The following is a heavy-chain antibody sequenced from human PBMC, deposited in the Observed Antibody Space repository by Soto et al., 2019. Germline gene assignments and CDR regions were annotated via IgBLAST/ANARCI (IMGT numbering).Heavy chain of an antibody. Sequence: SETLSLTCAVYGGSFSGYYWSWIRQPPGKGLEWIGEINHSGSTNYNPSLKSRVTISVDTSKNQFSLELSSVTAADTAVYYCARGRRKAGTYYYYGMDVWGQGTTVTVSS. D-gene: IGHD6-19*01. CDR1: GGSFSGYY. CDR2: INHSGST. CDR3: ARGRRKAGTYYYYGMDV. V-gene: IGHV4-34*01. J-gene: IGHJ6*02.